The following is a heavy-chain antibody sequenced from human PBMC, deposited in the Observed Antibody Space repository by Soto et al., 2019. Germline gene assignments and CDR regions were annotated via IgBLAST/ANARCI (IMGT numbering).Heavy chain of an antibody. CDR2: ISWNSGSI. J-gene: IGHJ6*02. CDR1: GFTFDDYA. V-gene: IGHV3-9*01. Sequence: EVQLVESGGGLVQPGRSLRLSCAASGFTFDDYARHWVRQAPGKGLEWVSGISWNSGSIGYADSVKGRFTISRDNAKNSLYLQMNSLRAEDTALYYCAKAGIAAAGSYYYYGMDVWGQGTTVTVSS. D-gene: IGHD6-13*01. CDR3: AKAGIAAAGSYYYYGMDV.